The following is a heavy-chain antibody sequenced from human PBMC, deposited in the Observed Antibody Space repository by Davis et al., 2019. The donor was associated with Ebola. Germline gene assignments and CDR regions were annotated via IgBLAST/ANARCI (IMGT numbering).Heavy chain of an antibody. CDR2: INGRGSII. CDR1: GFPFRNYV. V-gene: IGHV3-23*01. J-gene: IGHJ4*02. CDR3: AREGKYRDESRTFDY. Sequence: GGSLRLSCAASGFPFRNYVMNWVRQAPGKGLEWVSSINGRGSIIDYADSVKGRFTISRDNSKNSLSLEMNSLRAEDTAVYYCAREGKYRDESRTFDYWGQGTLVTVSS. D-gene: IGHD2-2*01.